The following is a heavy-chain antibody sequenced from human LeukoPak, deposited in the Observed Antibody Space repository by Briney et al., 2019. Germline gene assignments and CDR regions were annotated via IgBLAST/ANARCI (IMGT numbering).Heavy chain of an antibody. V-gene: IGHV1-8*01. CDR2: VHPNSGNT. CDR3: ARGPRNDP. Sequence: ASVKVSCKTSGYPFTTYEVNWVRQAAGQGLEWMGWVHPNSGNTAYAQKFQGRVTMTRDTSISTAYMELSGLRSDDTAVYFCARGPRNDPWGQGTLVTVSS. J-gene: IGHJ5*02. CDR1: GYPFTTYE. D-gene: IGHD1-14*01.